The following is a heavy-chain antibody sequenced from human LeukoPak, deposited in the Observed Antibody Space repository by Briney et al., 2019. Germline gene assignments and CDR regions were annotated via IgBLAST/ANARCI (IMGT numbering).Heavy chain of an antibody. J-gene: IGHJ4*02. Sequence: PSETLSLTCTVSGVSISNNYFYWAWIRQPPGKGLELIGYVHYTGSTFYNSSLKSRITISADTSQNQFSPSLTSVTAADTAVYYCATLGLLRGAGFNLATHFDYWGQGTLVAVSS. CDR3: ATLGLLRGAGFNLATHFDY. V-gene: IGHV4-39*01. CDR1: GVSISNNYFY. D-gene: IGHD1-26*01. CDR2: VHYTGST.